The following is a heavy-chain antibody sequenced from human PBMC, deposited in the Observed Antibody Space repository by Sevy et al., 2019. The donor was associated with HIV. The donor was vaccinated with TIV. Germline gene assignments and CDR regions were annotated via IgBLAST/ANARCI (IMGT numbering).Heavy chain of an antibody. CDR1: GGSISSGGYY. V-gene: IGHV4-31*03. CDR3: ARCRGTDCSGGNCYPDAFDI. J-gene: IGHJ3*02. Sequence: SETLSLTCTVSGGSISSGGYYWSWIRQHPGKGLEWIGYIYYSGSTYYNPSLKSRVTISVDTSKNQFSLKLSSVTAADTAVYYCARCRGTDCSGGNCYPDAFDIWGQGTMVTVSS. D-gene: IGHD2-15*01. CDR2: IYYSGST.